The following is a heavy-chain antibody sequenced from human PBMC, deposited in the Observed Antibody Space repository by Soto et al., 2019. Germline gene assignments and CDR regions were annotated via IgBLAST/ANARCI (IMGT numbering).Heavy chain of an antibody. D-gene: IGHD5-12*01. CDR1: GFTFSSYA. CDR2: ISYDGSKK. Sequence: GGSLRLSCAASGFTFSSYAMSWVRQAPGKGLEWVAVISYDGSKKYYVDSVKGRFTISRDNSKNTLYLEMNSLRAEDAAVYYCMGGGYDYVFDFWGQGTLVTVSS. V-gene: IGHV3-30*03. CDR3: MGGGYDYVFDF. J-gene: IGHJ4*02.